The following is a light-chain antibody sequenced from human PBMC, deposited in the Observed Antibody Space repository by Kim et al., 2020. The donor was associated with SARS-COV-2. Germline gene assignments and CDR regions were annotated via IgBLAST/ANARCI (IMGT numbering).Light chain of an antibody. CDR2: SNN. CDR3: AAWDDSLSGPV. CDR1: SSNIGSNY. V-gene: IGLV1-47*02. J-gene: IGLJ2*01. Sequence: GQVVTISCSGSSSNIGSNYVYWFQQLPGTAPKLLIYSNNQRPSGVPDRFSGSKSGTSASLAISGLRSEDEADYYCAAWDDSLSGPVFGGGTQLTVL.